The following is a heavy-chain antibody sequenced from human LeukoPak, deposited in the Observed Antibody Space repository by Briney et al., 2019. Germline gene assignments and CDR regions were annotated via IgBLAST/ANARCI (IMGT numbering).Heavy chain of an antibody. V-gene: IGHV3-23*01. CDR2: ISGSGGST. D-gene: IGHD6-19*01. Sequence: GGSLRLSCAASGFTFSSYAMSWVRQAPGKGLEWVSAISGSGGSTYYADSVKGRFTISRDNSKNTLYLQMNSLRAEDTAVYYCARERIAVAGTIAPPFDPWGQGTLVTVSS. CDR1: GFTFSSYA. J-gene: IGHJ5*02. CDR3: ARERIAVAGTIAPPFDP.